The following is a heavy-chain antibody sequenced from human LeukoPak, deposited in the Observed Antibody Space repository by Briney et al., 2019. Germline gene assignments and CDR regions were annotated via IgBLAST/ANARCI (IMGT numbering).Heavy chain of an antibody. CDR2: IYPGDSDT. CDR1: GYSFSTYW. CDR3: ARGNGDNFGSIDY. J-gene: IGHJ4*02. V-gene: IGHV5-51*01. Sequence: GESLKISCKGSGYSFSTYWMGWVRQMPGKGLEWMGIIYPGDSDTRYSPSFRGQVTISADKSISTAYLQWSSLKASDTAMYYCARGNGDNFGSIDYWGQGTLVTVSS. D-gene: IGHD5-24*01.